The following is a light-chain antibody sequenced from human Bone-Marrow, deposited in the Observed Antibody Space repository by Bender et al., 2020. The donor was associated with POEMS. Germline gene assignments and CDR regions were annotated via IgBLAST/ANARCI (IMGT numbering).Light chain of an antibody. Sequence: SYVLTQPPSVSVAPGQTASITCGGNNIGGKSVHWYQQRGGQAPVLVASDESGRPSGTPDRFSGSNSGNTATLTIRRVEAGDEADYCCQVWDRSSDHYVFGTGTKVSVL. J-gene: IGLJ1*01. CDR1: NIGGKS. CDR3: QVWDRSSDHYV. CDR2: DES. V-gene: IGLV3-21*02.